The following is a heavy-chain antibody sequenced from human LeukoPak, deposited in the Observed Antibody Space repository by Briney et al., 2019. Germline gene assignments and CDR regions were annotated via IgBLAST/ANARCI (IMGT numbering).Heavy chain of an antibody. D-gene: IGHD3-22*01. CDR2: IYWYDDE. V-gene: IGHV2-5*01. CDR1: GFSLTTNGVG. Sequence: SGPTLVNPTQTLTLTCTFSGFSLTTNGVGVGWIRQPPGKALEWLALIYWYDDERYSPTLRSRLTITKDTSKNQVVLTVTSTDPVDTATYYCAHRSDSSGYHDVFDIWGQGTMVTVSS. CDR3: AHRSDSSGYHDVFDI. J-gene: IGHJ3*02.